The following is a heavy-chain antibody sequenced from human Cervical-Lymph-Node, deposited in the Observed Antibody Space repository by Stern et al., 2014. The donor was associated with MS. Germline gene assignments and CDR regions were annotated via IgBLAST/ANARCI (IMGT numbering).Heavy chain of an antibody. V-gene: IGHV2-5*02. D-gene: IGHD4-17*01. CDR1: GFSPTTSGVG. Sequence: QITLRGSVPTLVKLPQTLTLTCTFSGFSPTTSGVGVGWIRQPPGKALVWLEAIYLDDDWRHSPSLMSSSPLTKDTSKNQVVLTMANMDPVDTAAYYCAHTTVTFDEAYGLDVWGQGTTVTVSS. CDR3: AHTTVTFDEAYGLDV. CDR2: IYLDDDW. J-gene: IGHJ6*02.